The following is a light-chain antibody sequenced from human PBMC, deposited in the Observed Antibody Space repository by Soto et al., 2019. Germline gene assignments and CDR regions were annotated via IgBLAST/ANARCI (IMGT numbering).Light chain of an antibody. CDR3: QQFHSWPLS. CDR2: GAA. Sequence: IVMPQSPATLSVSSGGRATLSCRASQSVATDLAWYQQKPGQAPRLLIDGAATRADGIPARCSGGGSGTEYTLTTSSLQSEDFALYYCQQFHSWPLSFGGGTKVDIK. V-gene: IGKV3-15*01. CDR1: QSVATD. J-gene: IGKJ4*01.